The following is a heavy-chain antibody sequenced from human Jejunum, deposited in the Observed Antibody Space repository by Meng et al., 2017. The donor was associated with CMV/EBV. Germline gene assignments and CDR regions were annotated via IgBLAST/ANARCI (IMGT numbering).Heavy chain of an antibody. V-gene: IGHV4-39*07. D-gene: IGHD3-10*01. CDR2: IHYTGGT. J-gene: IGHJ4*02. CDR1: GASFTNRISS. Sequence: GASFTNRISSWGWLRPSPRKGLDWVASIHYTGGTYYNPSLKSRVTISLDTSKSQFSLELTSVTAADTATYYCVRDRGDGSGSYYDYWGPGTVVTVSS. CDR3: VRDRGDGSGSYYDY.